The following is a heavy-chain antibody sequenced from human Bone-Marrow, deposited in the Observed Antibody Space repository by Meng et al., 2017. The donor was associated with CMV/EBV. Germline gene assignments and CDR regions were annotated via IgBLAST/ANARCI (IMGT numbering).Heavy chain of an antibody. CDR3: ASAISMRIDY. D-gene: IGHD2-2*02. V-gene: IGHV4-34*01. J-gene: IGHJ4*02. CDR1: GGSFSDYY. CDR2: INHSGST. Sequence: GSLRLSCAVYGGSFSDYYWSWIRQPPGKGLEWIGEINHSGSTNYNPSLKSRVTISVDTSKNQFSLKLSSVTAADTAVYYCASAISMRIDYWGQGTLVTVYS.